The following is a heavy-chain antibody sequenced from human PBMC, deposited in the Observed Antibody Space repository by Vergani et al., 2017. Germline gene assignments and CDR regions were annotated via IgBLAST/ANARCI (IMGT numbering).Heavy chain of an antibody. J-gene: IGHJ4*02. V-gene: IGHV3-48*04. CDR3: ARDTTCSSTSCYLKFDY. CDR2: ISSSSSTI. CDR1: GFTFSSYS. D-gene: IGHD2-2*01. Sequence: EVQLVESGGGLVQPGGSLRLSCAASGFTFSSYSMNWVRQAPGKGLEWVSYISSSSSTIYYADSVKGRFTISRDNAKNSLYLQMNSLRAEDTAVYYCARDTTCSSTSCYLKFDYWGQGTLVTVSS.